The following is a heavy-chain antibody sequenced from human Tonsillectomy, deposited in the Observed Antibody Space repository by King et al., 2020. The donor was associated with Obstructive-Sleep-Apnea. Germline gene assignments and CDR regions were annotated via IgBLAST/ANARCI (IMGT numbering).Heavy chain of an antibody. Sequence: QLQESGPGLVKPSETLSLTCSVSGYSISSGYYWGWIRQPPGKGLEWIGSIYHSGSTYYNPSLKSRVTISVDTSKNQFSLKLSSVPAADTAVYYCARVMVHYDFWSGYSEDAGFFDYWGQGTLVTVSS. J-gene: IGHJ4*02. CDR1: GYSISSGYY. CDR2: IYHSGST. CDR3: ARVMVHYDFWSGYSEDAGFFDY. V-gene: IGHV4-38-2*02. D-gene: IGHD3-3*01.